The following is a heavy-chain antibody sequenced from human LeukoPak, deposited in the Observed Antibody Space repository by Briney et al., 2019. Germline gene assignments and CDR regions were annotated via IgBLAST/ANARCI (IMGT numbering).Heavy chain of an antibody. CDR2: INPNSGGT. CDR3: ARDDSSSWGIDY. Sequence: ASVKVSCKASGYTFTSYAMNWVRQAPGQGLEWMGWINPNSGGTSYPQKFQGRVTMTRDTSISTAYMELSRLRSDDTAVYYCARDDSSSWGIDYWGQGTLVTVSS. D-gene: IGHD6-13*01. J-gene: IGHJ4*02. V-gene: IGHV1-2*02. CDR1: GYTFTSYA.